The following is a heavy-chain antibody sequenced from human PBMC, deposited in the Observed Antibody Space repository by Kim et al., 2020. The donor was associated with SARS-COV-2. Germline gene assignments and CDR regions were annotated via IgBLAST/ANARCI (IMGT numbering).Heavy chain of an antibody. Sequence: GGSLRLSCAASGFTFDDYAMHWVRQAPGKGLEWVSGISWNSGSIGYADSVKGRFTISRDNAKNSLYLQMNSLRAEDTALYYCAKRGLRGDYFDYWGQGTLVTVSS. V-gene: IGHV3-9*01. CDR1: GFTFDDYA. J-gene: IGHJ4*02. D-gene: IGHD3-10*01. CDR2: ISWNSGSI. CDR3: AKRGLRGDYFDY.